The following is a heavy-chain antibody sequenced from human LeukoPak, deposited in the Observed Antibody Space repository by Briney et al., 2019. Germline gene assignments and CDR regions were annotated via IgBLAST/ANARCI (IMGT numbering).Heavy chain of an antibody. CDR2: IIPILGIA. D-gene: IGHD5-18*01. Sequence: GSSVKVSCKASGGTFSSYAISWVRQAPGQGLEWMGRIIPILGIANYAQKFQGRVTITADKSTSTAYMELSSLRSEDTAVYYCANSYGKPDLDYWGQGTLVTVSS. J-gene: IGHJ4*02. CDR1: GGTFSSYA. V-gene: IGHV1-69*04. CDR3: ANSYGKPDLDY.